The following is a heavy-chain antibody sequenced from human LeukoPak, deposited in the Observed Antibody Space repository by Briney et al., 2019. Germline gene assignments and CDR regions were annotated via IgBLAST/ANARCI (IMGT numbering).Heavy chain of an antibody. CDR1: GFTFSSYE. J-gene: IGHJ5*02. V-gene: IGHV3-48*03. CDR2: ISSSGSTI. CDR3: ARDLSGSYESNWFDP. D-gene: IGHD1-26*01. Sequence: GGSLRLSCAASGFTFSSYEMNWVRQAPGKGLEWVSYISSSGSTIYYADSVKGRFTISRDNSKNSLYLQMNSLRAEDTAVYYCARDLSGSYESNWFDPWGQGTLVTVSS.